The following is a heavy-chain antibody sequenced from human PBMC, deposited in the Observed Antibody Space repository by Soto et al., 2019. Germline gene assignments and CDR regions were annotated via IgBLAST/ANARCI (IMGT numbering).Heavy chain of an antibody. CDR3: ARGKGAFYGHGAFDI. V-gene: IGHV3-33*01. CDR1: GFTFSSYG. Sequence: GGSLRLSCAASGFTFSSYGMHWVRQAPGKGLEWVAVIWYDGSNKYYADSVKGRFTISRDNSKNTLYLQMNSLRAEDTAVYYCARGKGAFYGHGAFDIWGQGTMVTVSS. D-gene: IGHD3-10*01. CDR2: IWYDGSNK. J-gene: IGHJ3*02.